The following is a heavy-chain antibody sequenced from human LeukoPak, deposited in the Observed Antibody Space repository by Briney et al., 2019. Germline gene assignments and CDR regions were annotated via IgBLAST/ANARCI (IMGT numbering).Heavy chain of an antibody. CDR3: AKVGPSLVRGLIRGGARYYYNYMDV. V-gene: IGHV3-23*01. CDR2: ISGSGGST. CDR1: GFTFDDYG. Sequence: GGSLRLSCAASGFTFDDYGMSWVRQAPGKGPEWVSDISGSGGSTYYADSVKGRFTISRDNSKNTLYLQMNSLRAEDTAVYYCAKVGPSLVRGLIRGGARYYYNYMDVWGKGTTVTISS. J-gene: IGHJ6*03. D-gene: IGHD3-10*01.